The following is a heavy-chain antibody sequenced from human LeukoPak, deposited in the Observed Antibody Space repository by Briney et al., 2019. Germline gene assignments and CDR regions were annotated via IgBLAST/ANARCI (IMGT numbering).Heavy chain of an antibody. Sequence: GGSLRLSCAASGFTFSSYSMNWVRQAPGKGLEWVSSISSSSSYIYYADSVKGRFTISRDNAKNSLYLQMNSLRAEDTAVYYCAKRSSSSSLGYYYYGMDVWGQGTTVTVSS. CDR3: AKRSSSSSLGYYYYGMDV. V-gene: IGHV3-21*01. J-gene: IGHJ6*02. D-gene: IGHD6-6*01. CDR2: ISSSSSYI. CDR1: GFTFSSYS.